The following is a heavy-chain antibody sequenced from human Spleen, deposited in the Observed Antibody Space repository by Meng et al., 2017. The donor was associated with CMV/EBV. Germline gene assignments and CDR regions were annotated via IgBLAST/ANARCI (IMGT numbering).Heavy chain of an antibody. D-gene: IGHD3-10*01. V-gene: IGHV3-74*01. CDR3: AGETYYYGSGSYKTGGMDV. J-gene: IGHJ6*02. CDR2: INSDGSST. CDR1: GFTFDENA. Sequence: GGSLRLSCAASGFTFDENAMHWVRQAPGKGLVWVSSINSDGSSTSYADSVKGRFTISRDNAKNTLYLQMNSLRAEDTAVYYCAGETYYYGSGSYKTGGMDVWGQGTTVTVSS.